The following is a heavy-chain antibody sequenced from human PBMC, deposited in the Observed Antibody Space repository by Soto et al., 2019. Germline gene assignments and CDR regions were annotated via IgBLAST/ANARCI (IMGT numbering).Heavy chain of an antibody. CDR3: SRVPPNNRGAPLDY. D-gene: IGHD3-10*01. Sequence: GGSLRLSCTASGFTFGDYAMIWFRQAPGKGLEWVGFITSKAYGGTTEYAATVKGRFTISRDDSKSIAYLQMNSLKTDDTAVYYCSRVPPNNRGAPLDYWGQGTLVTVS. CDR2: ITSKAYGGTT. V-gene: IGHV3-49*03. CDR1: GFTFGDYA. J-gene: IGHJ4*02.